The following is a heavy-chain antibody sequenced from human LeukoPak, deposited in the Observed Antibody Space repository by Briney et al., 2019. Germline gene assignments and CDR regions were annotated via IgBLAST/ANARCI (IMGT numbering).Heavy chain of an antibody. CDR3: ARDGATFSGYDWYYYMDV. CDR1: GFTFRSYW. Sequence: GGSLRLSCAASGFTFRSYWMSWVRQGPGKGLEWVANIKPDGREKYYEGSVKGRFTISRDNAKNSLYLQMNSLRAEDTAVYYCARDGATFSGYDWYYYMDVWGKGTTVTVSS. J-gene: IGHJ6*03. CDR2: IKPDGREK. V-gene: IGHV3-7*01. D-gene: IGHD5-12*01.